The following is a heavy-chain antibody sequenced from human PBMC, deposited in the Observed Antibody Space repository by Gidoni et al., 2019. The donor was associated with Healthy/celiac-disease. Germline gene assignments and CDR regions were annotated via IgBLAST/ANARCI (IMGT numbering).Heavy chain of an antibody. CDR1: GYTFTGYY. CDR2: INPNSGGT. J-gene: IGHJ5*02. D-gene: IGHD3-10*01. Sequence: QVQLVQSGAEVKKPGASVKVSCKASGYTFTGYYMHWVRQAPGQGLEWMGWINPNSGGTNYAQKFQGRVTMTRDTSISTAYMELSRLRSDDTAVYYCARECHYYGSGSYYLHWFDPWGQGTLVTVSS. CDR3: ARECHYYGSGSYYLHWFDP. V-gene: IGHV1-2*02.